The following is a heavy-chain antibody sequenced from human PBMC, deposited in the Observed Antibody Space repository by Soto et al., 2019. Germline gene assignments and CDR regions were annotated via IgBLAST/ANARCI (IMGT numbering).Heavy chain of an antibody. V-gene: IGHV4-59*08. D-gene: IGHD3-10*01. CDR3: ASMGYHYGSGSYPLDY. CDR1: GGSISSYY. CDR2: MYNSGST. J-gene: IGHJ4*02. Sequence: QVQLQESGPGLVKPSETLSLTCTVSGGSISSYYWTWIRQPPGKGLEWIGFMYNSGSTHYNPSLQSRVTIAVDTSMNRFSLNLRSVTAADTAVYCCASMGYHYGSGSYPLDYWGQGPLVTVSS.